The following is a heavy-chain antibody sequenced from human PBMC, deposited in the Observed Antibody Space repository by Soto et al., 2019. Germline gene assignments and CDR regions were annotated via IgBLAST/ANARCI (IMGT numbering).Heavy chain of an antibody. J-gene: IGHJ3*02. D-gene: IGHD3-22*01. Sequence: PGGSLRLSCAASGFTFSSYAMSWVRQAQGKGLEWVSAISGSGGSTYYADSVKGRFTISRDNSKNTLYLQMNSLRAEDTAVYYCSPCGYYYDSTGFDIWGQGTMLTVSS. CDR2: ISGSGGST. V-gene: IGHV3-23*01. CDR3: SPCGYYYDSTGFDI. CDR1: GFTFSSYA.